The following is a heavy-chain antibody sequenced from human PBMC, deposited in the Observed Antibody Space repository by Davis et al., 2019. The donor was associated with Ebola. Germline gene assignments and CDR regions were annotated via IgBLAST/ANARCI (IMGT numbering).Heavy chain of an antibody. CDR1: GYTFTSCS. J-gene: IGHJ5*02. CDR2: VNPLGDR. V-gene: IGHV1-46*01. CDR3: ARTATPGSGGYYTA. D-gene: IGHD3-10*01. Sequence: ASVPVSCKASGYTFTSCSMHWVRQAPGQGLEWTGIVNPLGDRNYAQRFQGRVSMTRDTSTTTMYLELNSLTSEDTAFYYCARTATPGSGGYYTAWGQGTLVTVSS.